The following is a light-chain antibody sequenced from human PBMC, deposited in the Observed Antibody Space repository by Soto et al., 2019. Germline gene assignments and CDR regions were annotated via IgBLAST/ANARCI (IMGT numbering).Light chain of an antibody. CDR2: DTS. CDR3: QQYNNWPPIT. J-gene: IGKJ5*01. Sequence: EMVMTQSPATLSVSPGERATLSCRASQSVSSKLAWYQKKPAQAPRLLXYDTSTRATGIPARFSGSGSGTDFTLTISGLETEDFAVYYCQQYNNWPPITFGQGTRLEIK. V-gene: IGKV3-15*01. CDR1: QSVSSK.